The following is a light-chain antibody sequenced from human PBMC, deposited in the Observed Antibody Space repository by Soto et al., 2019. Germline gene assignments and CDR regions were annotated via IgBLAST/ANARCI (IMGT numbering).Light chain of an antibody. CDR2: WAS. V-gene: IGKV4-1*01. CDR3: QQYYSTPLT. J-gene: IGKJ4*01. Sequence: DIVMTQSPDSLAVSLGARATINCKSSQSVLYSSNNKNYLAWYQQKPGQPPKLIIYWASTRECGVPDRFSGSGSGTDFTLTISSLQAEDVAVYYCQQYYSTPLTFGGGTKVEIK. CDR1: QSVLYSSNNKNY.